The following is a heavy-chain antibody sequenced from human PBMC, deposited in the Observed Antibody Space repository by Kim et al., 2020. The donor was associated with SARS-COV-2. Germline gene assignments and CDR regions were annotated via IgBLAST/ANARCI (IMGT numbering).Heavy chain of an antibody. D-gene: IGHD5-12*01. CDR1: GYTFTNYA. CDR2: INAGNGNT. CDR3: ARDLLDSGYDY. V-gene: IGHV1-3*01. J-gene: IGHJ4*02. Sequence: ASVKVSCKASGYTFTNYAIQWVRQAPGQGLEWMGWINAGNGNTKYSQKFQGRATLTRDTSASTAYMELSALTSEDTAVYYCARDLLDSGYDYWGQGTLVTVSS.